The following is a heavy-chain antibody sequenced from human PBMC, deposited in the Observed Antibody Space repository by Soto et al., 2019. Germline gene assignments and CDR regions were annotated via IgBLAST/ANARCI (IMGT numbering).Heavy chain of an antibody. J-gene: IGHJ4*02. V-gene: IGHV1-69*02. CDR3: ATGTTFISGHTAIDY. CDR1: GGTFSSYT. Sequence: ASVKVSCKASGGTFSSYTISWVRQAPGQGLEWMGRIIPILGIANYAQKFQGRVTITADKSTSTAYMELSSLRSEDTAVYYCATGTTFISGHTAIDYWGQGTLVTVSS. CDR2: IIPILGIA. D-gene: IGHD1-7*01.